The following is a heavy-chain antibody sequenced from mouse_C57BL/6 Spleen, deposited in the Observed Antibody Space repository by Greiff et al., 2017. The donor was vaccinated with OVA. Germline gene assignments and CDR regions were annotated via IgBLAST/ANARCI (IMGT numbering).Heavy chain of an antibody. CDR3: ARVGVVDSYAMDY. Sequence: VQLQQPGAELVMPGASVKLSCKASGYTFTSYWMHWVKQRPGQGLEWIGEIDPSDSYTNYNQKFKGKSTLTVDKSSSTAYMQLSSLTSEDSAVYYCARVGVVDSYAMDYWGQGTSVTVSS. D-gene: IGHD1-1*01. V-gene: IGHV1-69*01. CDR2: IDPSDSYT. CDR1: GYTFTSYW. J-gene: IGHJ4*01.